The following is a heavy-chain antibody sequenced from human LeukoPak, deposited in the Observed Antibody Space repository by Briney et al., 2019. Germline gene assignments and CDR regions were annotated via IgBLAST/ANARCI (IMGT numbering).Heavy chain of an antibody. CDR3: AREFSRDSVLMVYARYYYGMDV. Sequence: ASVKVSCKASGGTFSSYAISWVRQAPGQGLEWMGRIIPILGIANYAQKFQGRVTITADKSTSTAYMELSSLRSEDTAVYYCAREFSRDSVLMVYARYYYGMDVWGQGTTVTVSS. CDR2: IIPILGIA. D-gene: IGHD2-8*01. CDR1: GGTFSSYA. J-gene: IGHJ6*02. V-gene: IGHV1-69*04.